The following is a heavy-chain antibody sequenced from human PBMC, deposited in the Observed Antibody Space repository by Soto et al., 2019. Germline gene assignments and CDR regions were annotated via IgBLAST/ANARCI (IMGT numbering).Heavy chain of an antibody. CDR1: GFSLSASGVG. J-gene: IGHJ5*02. V-gene: IGHV2-5*02. Sequence: QITLKESGPTLVKPTQTLTLTCTFSGFSLSASGVGVGWIRQPPVKALEWLAFIYWDDDKRYSPFLKNRVTITKDTSKNQVVLTMTDMDPVDTATYFCANSLRFCRIGICSNLFAPWGQGTLVSVSS. D-gene: IGHD2-15*01. CDR2: IYWDDDK. CDR3: ANSLRFCRIGICSNLFAP.